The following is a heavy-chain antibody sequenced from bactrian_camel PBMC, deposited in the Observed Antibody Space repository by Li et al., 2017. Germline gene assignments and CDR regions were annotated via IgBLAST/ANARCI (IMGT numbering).Heavy chain of an antibody. V-gene: IGHV3-2*01. Sequence: HVQLVESGGGLVQPGGSLRLSCAVSGFTFSSHYMSWVRQAPGKGLEWVSSIYGDGSNTYYGDLVKGRFTISRDNAKNTVYLQMNSLEPGDTAVYYCVRGNWGPTDWGQGTQVTVS. J-gene: IGHJ4*01. CDR2: IYGDGSNT. CDR3: VRGNWGPTD. D-gene: IGHD7*01. CDR1: GFTFSSHY.